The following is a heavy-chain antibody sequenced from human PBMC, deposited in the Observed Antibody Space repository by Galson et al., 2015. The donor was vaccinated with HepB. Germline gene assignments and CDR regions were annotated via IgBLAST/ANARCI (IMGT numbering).Heavy chain of an antibody. Sequence: SLRLSCAASGFTFNNYGMAWVRQAPGKGPEWVSTITASGGDTFYAGSVKGRFTTSRDNSKNMFFLQMNSLRAEDSAEYYYAKRSASGAYNDSWGQGTLVTVSS. CDR1: GFTFNNYG. D-gene: IGHD3-10*01. J-gene: IGHJ4*02. CDR2: ITASGGDT. V-gene: IGHV3-23*01. CDR3: AKRSASGAYNDS.